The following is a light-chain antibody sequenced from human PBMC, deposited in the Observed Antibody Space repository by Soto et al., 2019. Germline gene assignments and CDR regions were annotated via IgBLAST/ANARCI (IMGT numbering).Light chain of an antibody. CDR1: SSNIGAGYD. V-gene: IGLV1-40*01. Sequence: QSVLTQPPSVSGAPGQRVTISWTESSSNIGAGYDVHWYQQLPGTAPKLLIYGNSNRPSGVPDRFSGSKSGTSASLAITGLQAEDEADYYCQSYDSSLSGWVFGGGTQLTVL. J-gene: IGLJ3*02. CDR2: GNS. CDR3: QSYDSSLSGWV.